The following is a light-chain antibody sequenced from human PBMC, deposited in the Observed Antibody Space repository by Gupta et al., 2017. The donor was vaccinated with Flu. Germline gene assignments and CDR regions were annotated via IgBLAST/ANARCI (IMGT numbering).Light chain of an antibody. V-gene: IGKV3-20*01. CDR3: QQYGSSPRT. J-gene: IGKJ2*01. CDR2: GAS. CDR1: QSVSSNF. Sequence: DIVLTQSPGTLSLSPGERATLSCRASQSVSSNFLAWYQQKPGQAPRLLIYGASSRAPGIPDRFSGSGSGTDFTLTISRLEPEDFAVYYCQQYGSSPRTFGRGTKLEIK.